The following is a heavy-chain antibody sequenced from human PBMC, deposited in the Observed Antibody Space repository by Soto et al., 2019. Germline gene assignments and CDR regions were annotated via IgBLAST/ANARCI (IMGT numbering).Heavy chain of an antibody. Sequence: GRSLRLSCAASGFTFSSYAMSWVRQAPGKGLEWVSAISGSGGSTYYADSVKGRFTISRDNSKNTLYLQMNSLRAEDTAVYYCAKVSDYDFWSGYYTSYYMDVWGKGTTVTVSS. V-gene: IGHV3-23*01. CDR3: AKVSDYDFWSGYYTSYYMDV. J-gene: IGHJ6*03. D-gene: IGHD3-3*01. CDR2: ISGSGGST. CDR1: GFTFSSYA.